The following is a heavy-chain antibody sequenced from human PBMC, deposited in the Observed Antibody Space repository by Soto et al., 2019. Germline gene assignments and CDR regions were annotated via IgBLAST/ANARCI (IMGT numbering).Heavy chain of an antibody. CDR1: GYSFTSYW. J-gene: IGHJ6*02. V-gene: IGHV5-10-1*01. CDR2: IDPSDSYT. D-gene: IGHD3-3*01. Sequence: RESLKISCKGSGYSFTSYWISWVRQMPGKGLEWMGRIDPSDSYTNYSPSFQGHVTISADKSISTAYLQWSSLKASDTAMYYCAGGGGAIFGVVIIGGYYYGMDVWGQGATVTVSS. CDR3: AGGGGAIFGVVIIGGYYYGMDV.